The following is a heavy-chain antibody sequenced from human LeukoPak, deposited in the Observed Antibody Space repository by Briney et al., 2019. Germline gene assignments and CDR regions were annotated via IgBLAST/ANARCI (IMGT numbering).Heavy chain of an antibody. D-gene: IGHD3-3*01. J-gene: IGHJ4*02. V-gene: IGHV3-48*01. CDR3: ARGDPIYDFWSGGDY. Sequence: PGGSLRLSCAASGFTFNSYAFNWVRQAPGKGLEWVSYISSSSSVIYYTDSVKGRFTISRDNARNLLSLQMNSLRAEDTAVYYCARGDPIYDFWSGGDYWGQGSLVTVSS. CDR1: GFTFNSYA. CDR2: ISSSSSVI.